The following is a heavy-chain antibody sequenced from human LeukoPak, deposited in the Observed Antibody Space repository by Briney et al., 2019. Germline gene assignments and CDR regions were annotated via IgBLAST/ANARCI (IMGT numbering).Heavy chain of an antibody. CDR2: ISSSGSTI. CDR1: GFTFSSYE. Sequence: GGSLRLSCAASGFTFSSYEMNWVRQAPGKGLEWVSYISSSGSTIYYADSVKGRFTTSRDNAKNSLYLQMNSLRAEDTAVYYCARAGLGEFDYWGQGTLVTVSS. J-gene: IGHJ4*02. D-gene: IGHD3-10*01. CDR3: ARAGLGEFDY. V-gene: IGHV3-48*03.